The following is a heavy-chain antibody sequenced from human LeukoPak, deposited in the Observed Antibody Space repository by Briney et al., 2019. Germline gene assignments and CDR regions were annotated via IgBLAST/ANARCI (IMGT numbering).Heavy chain of an antibody. CDR3: AKSPQFLGGASIDY. D-gene: IGHD3-3*01. J-gene: IGHJ4*02. Sequence: PGGSLRLSCAASGFTFSSYAMSWVRQAPGKGLEWVSAISGSGGSTYYADSVKGRFTISRDNSKNTLYLQMNSLRAEDTAVYYCAKSPQFLGGASIDYWGPGTLVNGSP. V-gene: IGHV3-23*01. CDR2: ISGSGGST. CDR1: GFTFSSYA.